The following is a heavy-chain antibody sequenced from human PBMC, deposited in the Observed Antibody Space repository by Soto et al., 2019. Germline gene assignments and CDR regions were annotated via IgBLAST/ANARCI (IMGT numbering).Heavy chain of an antibody. V-gene: IGHV3-74*01. CDR3: VRDHFEWYGSSYTATPGDY. CDR1: GFTFSSYW. J-gene: IGHJ4*02. Sequence: GGSLRLSCAASGFTFSSYWMHWVRQAPGKGLVWVSRINSDGSSTSYADSVKGRFTISRDYARRTVYLQMNSLTTDDTAMYFCVRDHFEWYGSSYTATPGDYRGQGTLVTVSS. CDR2: INSDGSST. D-gene: IGHD1-26*01.